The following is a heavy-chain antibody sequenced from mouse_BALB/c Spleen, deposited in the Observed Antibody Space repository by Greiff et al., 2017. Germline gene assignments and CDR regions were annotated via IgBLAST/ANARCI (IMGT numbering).Heavy chain of an antibody. J-gene: IGHJ3*01. Sequence: QVQLKESGPGLVAPSQSLSITCTVSGFSLTSYGVHWVRQPPGKGLEWLGVIWAGGSTNYNSALMSRLSISKDNSKSQVFLKMNSLQTDDTAMYYCARDLDYGYGFAYWGQGTLVTVSA. D-gene: IGHD1-2*01. CDR2: IWAGGST. CDR3: ARDLDYGYGFAY. CDR1: GFSLTSYG. V-gene: IGHV2-9*02.